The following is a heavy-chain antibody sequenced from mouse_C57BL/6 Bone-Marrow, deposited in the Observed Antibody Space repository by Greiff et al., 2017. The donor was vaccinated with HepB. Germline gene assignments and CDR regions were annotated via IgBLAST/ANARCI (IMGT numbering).Heavy chain of an antibody. CDR3: ARRAYGSSPWFAY. D-gene: IGHD1-1*01. CDR2: IDPSDSYT. CDR1: GYTFTSYW. V-gene: IGHV1-59*01. Sequence: QVQLQQPGAELVRPGTSVKLSCKASGYTFTSYWMHWVKQRPGQGLEWIGVIDPSDSYTNYNQKFKGKATLNVDTSSSTAYMQLSSLTSEDSAVYYCARRAYGSSPWFAYWGQGTLVTVSA. J-gene: IGHJ3*01.